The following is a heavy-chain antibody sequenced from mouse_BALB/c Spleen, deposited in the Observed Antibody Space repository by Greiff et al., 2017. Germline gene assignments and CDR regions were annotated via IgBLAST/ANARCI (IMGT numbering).Heavy chain of an antibody. J-gene: IGHJ3*01. D-gene: IGHD2-3*01. CDR3: ARAIYDGYREGVFAY. CDR2: ISYSGST. Sequence: EVQLVESGPGLVKPSQSLSLTCTVTGYSITSDYAWNWIRQFPGNKLEWMGYISYSGSTSYNPSLKSRISITRDTSKNQFFLQLNSVTTEDTATYYCARAIYDGYREGVFAYWGQGTLVTVSA. CDR1: GYSITSDYA. V-gene: IGHV3-2*02.